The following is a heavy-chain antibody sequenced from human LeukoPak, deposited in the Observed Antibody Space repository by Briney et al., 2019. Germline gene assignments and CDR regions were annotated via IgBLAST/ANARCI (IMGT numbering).Heavy chain of an antibody. CDR3: ARVGATKYFQH. CDR2: IYTSGST. V-gene: IGHV4-61*02. CDR1: GGSISRGSYY. J-gene: IGHJ1*01. D-gene: IGHD1-26*01. Sequence: PSETLSLTCTVSGGSISRGSYYWSWIRQPAGKGLEWIGRIYTSGSTNYNPSLKSRVTISVDKSKNQFSLKLSSVAAADTAVYYCARVGATKYFQHWGQGTLVTVSS.